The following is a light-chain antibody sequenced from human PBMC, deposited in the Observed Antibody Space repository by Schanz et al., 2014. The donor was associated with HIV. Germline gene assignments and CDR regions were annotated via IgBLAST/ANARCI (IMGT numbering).Light chain of an antibody. CDR2: GAS. J-gene: IGKJ3*01. CDR1: QSVSIN. V-gene: IGKV3-20*01. CDR3: QQYGSSPLFT. Sequence: EIVMTQSPATLSVSPGERATLSCRVSQSVSINLAWYQQKPGQAPRLLIYGASSRATGIPDRFSGSGSGTDFTLTISRLEPEDFAVYYCQQYGSSPLFTFGPGTKVDVK.